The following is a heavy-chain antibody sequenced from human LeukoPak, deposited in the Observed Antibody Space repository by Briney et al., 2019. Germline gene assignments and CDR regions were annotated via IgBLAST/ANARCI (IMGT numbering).Heavy chain of an antibody. V-gene: IGHV1-18*01. CDR3: TRDLLAAAGTEAYFDY. CDR1: GYTFSNYG. CDR2: ISGNNGNT. Sequence: GASVKVSCKASGYTFSNYGVSWVRQAPGQGLEWMGWISGNNGNTNYAQKFQGRVTMTTDTSTTTVYMELRSLRSDDTAMYYCTRDLLAAAGTEAYFDYWGQGTLVTVSS. D-gene: IGHD6-13*01. J-gene: IGHJ4*02.